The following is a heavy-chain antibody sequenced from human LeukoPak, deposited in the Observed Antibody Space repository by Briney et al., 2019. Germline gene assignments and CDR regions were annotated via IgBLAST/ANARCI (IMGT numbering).Heavy chain of an antibody. D-gene: IGHD6-25*01. V-gene: IGHV4-59*01. CDR2: IYYSGST. CDR3: ASSARSYYYYGMDV. Sequence: SETLSLTCTVSGGSISSYYWSWIRQPPGKGLEWIGYIYYSGSTNYNPSLKSRVTISVDTSKNQFSLKLSSVTAADTAVYYCASSARSYYYYGMDVRGQGTTVTVSS. J-gene: IGHJ6*02. CDR1: GGSISSYY.